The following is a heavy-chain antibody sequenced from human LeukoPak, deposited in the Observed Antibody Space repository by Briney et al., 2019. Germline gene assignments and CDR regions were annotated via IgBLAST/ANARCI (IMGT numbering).Heavy chain of an antibody. CDR2: ISAYNGNT. D-gene: IGHD2-2*01. CDR1: GYTFTSYG. Sequence: ASVKVSCKASGYTFTSYGISWVRQAPGQGLEWMGWISAYNGNTNYAQKLQGRVTMTTDTSTSTAYMELRSLRSDDTAVYYCARDPRGYCSSTSFYSNGAFDIWGQGTMVTVSS. V-gene: IGHV1-18*01. CDR3: ARDPRGYCSSTSFYSNGAFDI. J-gene: IGHJ3*02.